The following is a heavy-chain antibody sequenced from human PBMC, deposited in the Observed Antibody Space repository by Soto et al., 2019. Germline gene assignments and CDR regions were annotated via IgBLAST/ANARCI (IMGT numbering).Heavy chain of an antibody. Sequence: SQTLSLTCAISGDSVSSNIASWNWIRQSPSRGLEWLGRTYYRSKWYNEYVVSVKSRMTINPDTSKNQFSLQLNSVTPEDTAVYYRASGAHYYNGMDVWGKGTTVTAPQ. D-gene: IGHD3-10*01. J-gene: IGHJ6*04. CDR3: ASGAHYYNGMDV. CDR2: TYYRSKWYN. V-gene: IGHV6-1*01. CDR1: GDSVSSNIAS.